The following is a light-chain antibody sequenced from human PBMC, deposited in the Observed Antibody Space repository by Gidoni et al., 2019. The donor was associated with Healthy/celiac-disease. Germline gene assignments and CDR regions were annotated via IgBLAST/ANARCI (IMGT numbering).Light chain of an antibody. V-gene: IGKV1-39*01. CDR1: QSISSY. CDR3: QQSYSTPQT. CDR2: AAS. J-gene: IGKJ1*01. Sequence: DIQMTQSPSSLSASVGDRVTITCRARQSISSYLNWYQQKPGKAHKLLIYAASSLQSGVPSRFSGSGSGTDFTLTISSLQPEDCATYYCQQSYSTPQTFGQGTKVEIK.